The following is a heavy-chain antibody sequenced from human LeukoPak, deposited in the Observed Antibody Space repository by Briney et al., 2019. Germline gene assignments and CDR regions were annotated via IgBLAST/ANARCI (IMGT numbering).Heavy chain of an antibody. Sequence: GGSLRLSCAASGFTFSSYAMSWVRQAPGKGLEWVSAISGSGGSTCYADSVKGRFTISRDNSKNTLYLQMNSLRAEDTAVYYCANRVVVPAAIDYWGQGTLVTVSS. D-gene: IGHD2-2*01. V-gene: IGHV3-23*01. J-gene: IGHJ4*02. CDR3: ANRVVVPAAIDY. CDR2: ISGSGGST. CDR1: GFTFSSYA.